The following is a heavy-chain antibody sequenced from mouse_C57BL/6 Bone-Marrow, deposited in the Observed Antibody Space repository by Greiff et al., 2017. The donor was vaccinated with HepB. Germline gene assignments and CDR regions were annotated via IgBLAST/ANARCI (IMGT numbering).Heavy chain of an antibody. CDR2: ISSGGDYI. Sequence: EVKVVESGEGLVKPGGSLKLSCAASGFTFSSYAMSWVRQTPEKRLEWVAYISSGGDYIYYADTVKGRFTFSRDNARNTLYLQMSSLKSEDTAMYYCTRGPPAYYSNYGYAMDYWGQGTSVTVSS. CDR3: TRGPPAYYSNYGYAMDY. V-gene: IGHV5-9-1*02. J-gene: IGHJ4*01. D-gene: IGHD2-5*01. CDR1: GFTFSSYA.